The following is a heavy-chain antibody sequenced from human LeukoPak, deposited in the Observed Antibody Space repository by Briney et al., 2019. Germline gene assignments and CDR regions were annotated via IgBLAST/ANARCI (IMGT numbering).Heavy chain of an antibody. CDR3: ASPYSSSWYFQH. V-gene: IGHV4-39*07. CDR2: IYYSGST. CDR1: GGSISSSSYY. D-gene: IGHD6-13*01. J-gene: IGHJ1*01. Sequence: SETLSLTCTVSGGSISSSSYYWGWNRQPPGKGLEWIGSIYYSGSTYYNPSLKSRVTISVDTSKNQFSLKLSSVTAADTAVYYCASPYSSSWYFQHWGQGTLVTVSS.